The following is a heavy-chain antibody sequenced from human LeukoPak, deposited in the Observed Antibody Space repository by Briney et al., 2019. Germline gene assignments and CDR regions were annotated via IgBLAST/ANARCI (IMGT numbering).Heavy chain of an antibody. V-gene: IGHV3-21*01. D-gene: IGHD1-26*01. CDR3: ARWSPPWGATEFDY. J-gene: IGHJ4*02. Sequence: GGSLRLSCAASGLTLSSYSMNCVRQAPGKGLEWVSSISSSSSYIYYADSVKGRFTISRDNAKNSLYLQMNSLRAEDTAVYYCARWSPPWGATEFDYWGQGTLVTVSS. CDR2: ISSSSSYI. CDR1: GLTLSSYS.